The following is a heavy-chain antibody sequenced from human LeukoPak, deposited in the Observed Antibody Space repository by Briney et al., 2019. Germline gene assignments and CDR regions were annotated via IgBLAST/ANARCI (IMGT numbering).Heavy chain of an antibody. CDR1: GFTFSNYW. J-gene: IGHJ4*02. V-gene: IGHV3-7*03. D-gene: IGHD2-8*01. CDR2: IKKDESEK. CDR3: ASTNSFDY. Sequence: PGGSLRLSCVASGFTFSNYWMNWVRQAPGKGLKWVANIKKDESEKNYVDSVKGRFTISRDNAKNSLHLQMNSLRVEDTAIYYCASTNSFDYWGQGALVTVSS.